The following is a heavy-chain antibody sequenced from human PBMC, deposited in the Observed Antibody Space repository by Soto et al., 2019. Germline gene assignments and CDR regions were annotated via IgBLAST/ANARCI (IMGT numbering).Heavy chain of an antibody. J-gene: IGHJ6*02. CDR3: ARRDQIAYYYGMDV. CDR1: GFTVTSNY. D-gene: IGHD2-21*01. Sequence: PGGSLRLSCAASGFTVTSNYMTWVRQAPGKGLEWVSRINSDGSITGYADSVKGRFTISRDNAKNTLYLQMNSLSAEDTAVYYCARRDQIAYYYGMDVWGQGTTVTVSS. CDR2: INSDGSIT. V-gene: IGHV3-74*01.